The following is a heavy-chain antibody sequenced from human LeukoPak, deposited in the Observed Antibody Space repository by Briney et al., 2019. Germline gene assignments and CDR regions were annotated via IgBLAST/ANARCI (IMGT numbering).Heavy chain of an antibody. CDR2: ICGGDDI. CDR3: AKDATPFNSIWDYFDS. D-gene: IGHD7-27*01. Sequence: GGSLRLSCAASGFTFRNYAMNWVRQAPGKGLEWVVGICGGDDIHYADSVKGRFTGSRDDSKNTLYLQMSSLRIEDTAVYYCAKDATPFNSIWDYFDSWGQGTLVTASA. J-gene: IGHJ4*02. CDR1: GFTFRNYA. V-gene: IGHV3-23*01.